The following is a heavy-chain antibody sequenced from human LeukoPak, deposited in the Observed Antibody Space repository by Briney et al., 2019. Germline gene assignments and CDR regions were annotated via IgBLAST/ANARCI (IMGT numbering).Heavy chain of an antibody. V-gene: IGHV3-30*02. Sequence: PGGSLRLSCAASGFTFSSYGMHWVRQAPGKGLEWVAFIRYDGSNKYYADSVKGRFTISRDNSKNTLYLQMNSLRAGDTAVYYCAKDGWPKLRPFDYWGQGTLVTVSS. J-gene: IGHJ4*02. CDR3: AKDGWPKLRPFDY. D-gene: IGHD3-3*01. CDR2: IRYDGSNK. CDR1: GFTFSSYG.